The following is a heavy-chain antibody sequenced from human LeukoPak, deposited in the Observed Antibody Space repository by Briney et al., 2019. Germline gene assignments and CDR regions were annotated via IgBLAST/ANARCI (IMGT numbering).Heavy chain of an antibody. D-gene: IGHD6-19*01. V-gene: IGHV3-30*02. CDR1: GFTFSSYG. CDR3: AKDRGYSSGWYGEYFDY. Sequence: GGSLRLSCAASGFTFSSYGMHWVRQAPGKGLEWVAFIRYDGSNKYYADSVKGRFTISRDNSKNTLYLQMNSLRAEDTAVYYCAKDRGYSSGWYGEYFDYWGQGTLVTVSS. J-gene: IGHJ4*02. CDR2: IRYDGSNK.